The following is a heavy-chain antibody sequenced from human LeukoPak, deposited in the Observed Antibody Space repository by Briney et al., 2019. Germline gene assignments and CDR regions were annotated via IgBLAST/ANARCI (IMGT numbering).Heavy chain of an antibody. Sequence: SETLSLTCAVYGGSFSGYYWSWIRQPPGKGLEWIGEINHSGSTNYNPSLKSRVTISVDTSKNQFSLKLSSVTAADTAVYYCARDQYYDILTGYYSYYYGMDVWGQGTTVTVSS. CDR1: GGSFSGYY. V-gene: IGHV4-34*01. CDR3: ARDQYYDILTGYYSYYYGMDV. CDR2: INHSGST. D-gene: IGHD3-9*01. J-gene: IGHJ6*02.